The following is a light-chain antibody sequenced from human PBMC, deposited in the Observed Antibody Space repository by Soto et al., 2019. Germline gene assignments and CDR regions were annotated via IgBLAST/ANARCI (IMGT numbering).Light chain of an antibody. J-gene: IGKJ4*01. CDR2: GAS. Sequence: EIVMTQSPATLSVSPGERATLSCRASQSVSSNLAWYQQKPGQAPRLLIYGASTRATGIPARFSGSGSGTEFTLTISRLEPEDFTVFYCRQYGTLPLTFGGGTRWIS. CDR3: RQYGTLPLT. CDR1: QSVSSN. V-gene: IGKV3-15*01.